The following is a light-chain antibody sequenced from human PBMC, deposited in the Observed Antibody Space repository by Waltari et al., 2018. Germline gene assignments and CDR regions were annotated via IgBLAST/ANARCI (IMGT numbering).Light chain of an antibody. Sequence: QSALTQPASVSGSPGQSITISCTGTSSDVGGYNFVSWYQQEPGKAPKVMIFDVSKRPSGVSDRFPGSKSGNTASLTISGLQAEDEADYYCSSYTGGSTFVLFGGGTKLTVL. CDR3: SSYTGGSTFVL. J-gene: IGLJ2*01. V-gene: IGLV2-14*01. CDR1: SSDVGGYNF. CDR2: DVS.